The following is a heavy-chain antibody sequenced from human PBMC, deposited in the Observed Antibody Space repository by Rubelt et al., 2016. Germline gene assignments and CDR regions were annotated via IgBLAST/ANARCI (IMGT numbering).Heavy chain of an antibody. CDR1: GFTFSYHW. CDR3: ARDPPGLGIDY. J-gene: IGHJ4*02. V-gene: IGHV3-74*03. CDR2: ITSDGSIT. Sequence: QPGRSLRLSCAASGFTFSYHWMHWVRQVPGKGLVWVSYITSDGSITAYADSVEGRFTISRDNAKNTLYLQMNSLRAEDTAVYYCARDPPGLGIDYWGLGTLVTVSS.